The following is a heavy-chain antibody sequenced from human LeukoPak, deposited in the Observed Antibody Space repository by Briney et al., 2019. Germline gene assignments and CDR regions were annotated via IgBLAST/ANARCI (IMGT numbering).Heavy chain of an antibody. CDR1: GYTFTSYD. J-gene: IGHJ4*02. Sequence: ASVKVSCKASGYTFTSYDIIRGRQATGQGGEGRGWMNPNSGNKGYAQKFRGRVPMTRNTDISTAYMELSSLRSEDTAVYYCARGPMVRGVIKGTLVYWGEGTLVTVSS. CDR2: MNPNSGNK. V-gene: IGHV1-8*01. CDR3: ARGPMVRGVIKGTLVY. D-gene: IGHD3-10*01.